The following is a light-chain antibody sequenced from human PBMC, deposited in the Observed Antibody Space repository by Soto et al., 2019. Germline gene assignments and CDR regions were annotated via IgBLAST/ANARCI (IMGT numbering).Light chain of an antibody. CDR3: QQYNSYPLT. CDR1: QSISSW. J-gene: IGKJ4*01. Sequence: DIQMTQSPSTLSASVGDRVTITCRASQSISSWLAWYQQKPGKAPKLLIYKASSLESGVPSRFSGSGSGTASTLTISSLQPDDFATYYCQQYNSYPLTFGGGTKVEIK. V-gene: IGKV1-5*03. CDR2: KAS.